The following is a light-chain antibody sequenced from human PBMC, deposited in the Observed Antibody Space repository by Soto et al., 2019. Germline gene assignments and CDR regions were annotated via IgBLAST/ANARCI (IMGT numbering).Light chain of an antibody. J-gene: IGKJ4*01. CDR1: QTISSW. V-gene: IGKV1-5*03. CDR2: KAS. CDR3: QQANSFPLT. Sequence: LPITQSPSALSGSGGDRDTLDFRASQTISSWLAWYQQRPGKAPKLLIYKASTLKSGVPSRFSGSGSGTDFTLTISSLQPEDFATYYCQQANSFPLTFGGGTKVDIK.